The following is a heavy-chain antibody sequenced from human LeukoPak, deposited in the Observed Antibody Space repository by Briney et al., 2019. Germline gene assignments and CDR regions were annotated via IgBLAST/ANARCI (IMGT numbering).Heavy chain of an antibody. D-gene: IGHD6-13*01. CDR2: INPNSGGT. J-gene: IGHJ4*02. Sequence: GASVKVSCKASGYTFTGYYMHWVRQAPGQGLEWMGWINPNSGGTNYAQEFQGRVTMTRDTSISTAYMELSRLRSDNTAVYYCATDGVPAAAVYFDYWGQGTLVTVSS. CDR3: ATDGVPAAAVYFDY. CDR1: GYTFTGYY. V-gene: IGHV1-2*02.